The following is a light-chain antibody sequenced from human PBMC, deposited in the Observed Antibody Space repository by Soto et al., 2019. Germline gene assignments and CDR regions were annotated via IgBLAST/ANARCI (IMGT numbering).Light chain of an antibody. CDR1: TSDVGSHNF. Sequence: QSALTQPASVSGSPGQSITISCTGTTSDVGSHNFVSWYQQLPGKAPKLLIYEVSNRPSGVSNRFSGSKSGNTASLTISGLQAEDEADYYCSSYTSSSTQVFGTGTKLTVL. CDR3: SSYTSSSTQV. CDR2: EVS. V-gene: IGLV2-14*01. J-gene: IGLJ1*01.